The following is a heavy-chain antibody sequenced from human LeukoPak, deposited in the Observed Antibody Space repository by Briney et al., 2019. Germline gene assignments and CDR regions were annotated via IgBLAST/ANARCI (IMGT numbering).Heavy chain of an antibody. J-gene: IGHJ5*02. CDR1: GGSFSGYY. D-gene: IGHD1-7*01. Sequence: PSETLSLTCAVYGGSFSGYYWSWIRQPPGKGLEWIGEINHSGSTNYNPSLKSRVTISVDTSKNQFSLKLNSVTAADTAVYYCARGPRWNYDWFDPWGQGTLVTVSS. CDR2: INHSGST. CDR3: ARGPRWNYDWFDP. V-gene: IGHV4-34*01.